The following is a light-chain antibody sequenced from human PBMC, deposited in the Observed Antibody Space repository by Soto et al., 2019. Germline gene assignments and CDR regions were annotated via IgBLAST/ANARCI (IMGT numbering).Light chain of an antibody. Sequence: DIQMTQSPSSLSASVGDRVTITCRASQSISSYLNWYQQKPGKAPKLLIYDASNLETGVPSRFSGSGSGTDFTFTISSLQPEDIATYYCQQYNSAPLTFGGGTKVDIK. J-gene: IGKJ4*01. V-gene: IGKV1-33*01. CDR1: QSISSY. CDR2: DAS. CDR3: QQYNSAPLT.